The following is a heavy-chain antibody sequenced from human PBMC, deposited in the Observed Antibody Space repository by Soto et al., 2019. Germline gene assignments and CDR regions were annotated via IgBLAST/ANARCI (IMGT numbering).Heavy chain of an antibody. CDR3: ASSGSGRYLY. CDR2: MNPNSGNT. D-gene: IGHD6-19*01. CDR1: GYTFTSYD. V-gene: IGHV1-8*01. J-gene: IGHJ4*02. Sequence: QVQLVQSGAEVKKPGASVKVSCKASGYTFTSYDINWVRQATGQGLEWMGWMNPNSGNTGYAQKVQGGVTKTRNTPKSTADIELSSLRSEDTAVYYCASSGSGRYLYWGQGTLVTVSS.